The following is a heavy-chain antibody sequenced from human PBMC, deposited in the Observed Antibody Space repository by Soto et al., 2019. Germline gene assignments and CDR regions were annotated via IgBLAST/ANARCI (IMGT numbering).Heavy chain of an antibody. D-gene: IGHD2-2*01. CDR3: AREDSSTSSRGVYYYGMDV. V-gene: IGHV1-69*01. J-gene: IGHJ6*02. Sequence: QVQLVQSGAEVKKPGSSVKVSCTASGGTFSSYAISWVRQAPGQGLEWMGGIIPIFGTANYAQKFQGRVTITADESTSTAYMELSSLRSEDTAVYYCAREDSSTSSRGVYYYGMDVWGQGTTVTVSS. CDR2: IIPIFGTA. CDR1: GGTFSSYA.